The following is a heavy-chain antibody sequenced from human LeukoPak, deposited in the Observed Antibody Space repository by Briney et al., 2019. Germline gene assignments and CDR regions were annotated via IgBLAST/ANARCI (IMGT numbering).Heavy chain of an antibody. D-gene: IGHD5-18*01. Sequence: SETLSLTCAVSGGSISSSNWWSWVRQPPGKGLEWIGEIYHSGSTNYNPSLKSRVTISVDTSKNQFSLKLSSVTAADTAVYYCARVFGGYSYSYDGYYFDYWGQGTLVTVSS. CDR3: ARVFGGYSYSYDGYYFDY. J-gene: IGHJ4*02. CDR2: IYHSGST. CDR1: GGSISSSNW. V-gene: IGHV4-4*02.